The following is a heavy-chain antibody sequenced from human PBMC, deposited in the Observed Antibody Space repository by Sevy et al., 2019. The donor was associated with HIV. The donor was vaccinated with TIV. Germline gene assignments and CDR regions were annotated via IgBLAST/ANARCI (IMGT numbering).Heavy chain of an antibody. D-gene: IGHD3-22*01. V-gene: IGHV4-39*01. J-gene: IGHJ4*02. Sequence: SETLSLTCTVSGGSISSSSYYWGWIRQPPGKGLEWIESIYYSGSTYYNPSLKSRFTISVDTSKNQFSLKLSSVTAADTAVYYCARINRGSGYFYFDYWGQGTLVTVSS. CDR3: ARINRGSGYFYFDY. CDR1: GGSISSSSYY. CDR2: IYYSGST.